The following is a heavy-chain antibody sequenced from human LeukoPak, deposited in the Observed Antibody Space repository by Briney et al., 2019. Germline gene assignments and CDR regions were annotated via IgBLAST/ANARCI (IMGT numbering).Heavy chain of an antibody. J-gene: IGHJ4*02. V-gene: IGHV4-39*07. CDR1: GGSISSNSYY. Sequence: KPSETLSLTCTVSGGSISSNSYYWGWIRQPPGKGLEWIGSIYYSGSTYYNPSLKSRITISVDTSKNQLSLKLSSVTAADTAVYYCASEASCSSTSCYDYWGQGTLVTVSS. CDR2: IYYSGST. D-gene: IGHD2-2*01. CDR3: ASEASCSSTSCYDY.